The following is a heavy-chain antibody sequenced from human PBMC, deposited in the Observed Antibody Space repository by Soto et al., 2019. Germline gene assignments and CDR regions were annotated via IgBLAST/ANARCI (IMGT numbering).Heavy chain of an antibody. CDR2: IYYSGST. CDR3: ASGGYSGSFNWFDP. J-gene: IGHJ5*02. D-gene: IGHD1-26*01. Sequence: PSETLSLTCTVSGGSISSGGYYWSWIRQHPGKGLEWIGYIYYSGSTYYNPSLKSRVTISVDTSKNQFSLKLSSVTAADTAVYYCASGGYSGSFNWFDPWGQGTLVTVSS. V-gene: IGHV4-31*03. CDR1: GGSISSGGYY.